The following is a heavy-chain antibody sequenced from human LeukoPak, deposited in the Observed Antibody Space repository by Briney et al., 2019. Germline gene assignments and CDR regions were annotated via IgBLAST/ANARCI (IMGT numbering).Heavy chain of an antibody. CDR3: ASVSRLVIGYFDY. CDR2: IIPIFGTA. CDR1: GGTFSSYA. V-gene: IGHV1-69*13. J-gene: IGHJ4*02. Sequence: SVKVSCKASGGTFSSYAISWVRQAPGQGLEWMGGIIPIFGTANYAQKFQGRVTITADESTSTAYMELSSLRSEDTAVYYCASVSRLVIGYFDYWGQGTLVTVSS. D-gene: IGHD3-9*01.